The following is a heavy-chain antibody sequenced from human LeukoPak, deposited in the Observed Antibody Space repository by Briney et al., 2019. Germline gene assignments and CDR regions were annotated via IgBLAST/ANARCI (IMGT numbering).Heavy chain of an antibody. CDR2: IYTSGST. CDR3: ARGGYSGYLGAFDI. J-gene: IGHJ3*02. CDR1: GGSISSGSYY. D-gene: IGHD5-12*01. V-gene: IGHV4-61*02. Sequence: PSQTLSLTCTVSGGSISSGSYYWSWIRQPAGKGLEWIGRIYTSGSTNYNPSLKSRVTISVDTSKNQFSLKLSSVTAADTAVYYCARGGYSGYLGAFDIWGQGTMVTVSS.